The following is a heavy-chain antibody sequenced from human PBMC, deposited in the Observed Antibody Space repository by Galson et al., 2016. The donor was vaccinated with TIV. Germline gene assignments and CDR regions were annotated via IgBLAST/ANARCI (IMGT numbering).Heavy chain of an antibody. CDR1: GASIGSND. J-gene: IGHJ6*02. CDR3: AIAQLWGWPSYGMDV. D-gene: IGHD7-27*01. V-gene: IGHV4-59*01. CDR2: IHYSGST. Sequence: SETLSLTCTVSGASIGSNDWSWIRQPPGKGLERIGQIHYSGSTNYNPSLRSRLTISVDTSKKQFSLNLTSVTPADTAVYYCAIAQLWGWPSYGMDVWGQGTTVTVSS.